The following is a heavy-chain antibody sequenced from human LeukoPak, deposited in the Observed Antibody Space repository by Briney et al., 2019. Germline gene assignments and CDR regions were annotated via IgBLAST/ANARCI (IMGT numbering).Heavy chain of an antibody. CDR3: ARFIAEAGAYWLDP. CDR2: TRNKANDYAT. V-gene: IGHV3-72*01. Sequence: GGSLRLACAASGFTFSDLYMDWVSQAPGKGLEWVGRTRNKANDYATEYAAAVKGRFSISRDDSKNSLYMQMNSLTTDDTAVYYCARFIAEAGAYWLDPWGQGTLVTVSS. J-gene: IGHJ5*02. D-gene: IGHD6-19*01. CDR1: GFTFSDLY.